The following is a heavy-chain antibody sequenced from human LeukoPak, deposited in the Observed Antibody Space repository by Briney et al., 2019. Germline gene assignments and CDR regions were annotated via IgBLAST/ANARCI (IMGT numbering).Heavy chain of an antibody. CDR2: ISGNGGIT. CDR3: ARERTSGWDAFDF. V-gene: IGHV3-64D*09. D-gene: IGHD6-19*01. CDR1: GFTFSSYF. Sequence: GGSLRLSCSASGFTFSSYFMHWVRQAPGKGLEYVSAISGNGGITKYADSVKGRFTISRDNSKNTLYLQMSRLRAEDTAVYYCARERTSGWDAFDFWGQGTLVTVSS. J-gene: IGHJ4*02.